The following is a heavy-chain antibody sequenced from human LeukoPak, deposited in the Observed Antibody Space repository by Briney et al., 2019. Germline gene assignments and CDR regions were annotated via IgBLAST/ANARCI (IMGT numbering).Heavy chain of an antibody. CDR3: AKDMRYCSGGSCSLYYYYGMDV. V-gene: IGHV3-9*01. D-gene: IGHD2-15*01. Sequence: GGSLRLSCAASGFTFDDYAMHWVRQAPGKGLEWVSGISWNSGSIGYADSVKGRFTISRDNAKNSLYLQMNSLRAEDTALYYCAKDMRYCSGGSCSLYYYYGMDVWGQGTTVTASS. CDR2: ISWNSGSI. CDR1: GFTFDDYA. J-gene: IGHJ6*02.